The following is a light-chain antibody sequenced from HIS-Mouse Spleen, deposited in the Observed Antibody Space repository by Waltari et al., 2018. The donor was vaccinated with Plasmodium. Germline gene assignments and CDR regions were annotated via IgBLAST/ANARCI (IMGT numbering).Light chain of an antibody. CDR2: GAS. CDR1: QSVSSN. CDR3: QQYNNWSFT. Sequence: EIVITTSPATLSVSPGERATLSCRASQSVSSNLAWYQHKPGQAPRLLIYGASTRATGIPARFSGSGSGTELTLTISSLQSEDFAVYYCQQYNNWSFTFGPGTKVDIK. V-gene: IGKV3-15*01. J-gene: IGKJ3*01.